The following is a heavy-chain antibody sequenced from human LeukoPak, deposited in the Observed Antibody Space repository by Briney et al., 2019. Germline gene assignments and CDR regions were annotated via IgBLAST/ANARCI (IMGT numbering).Heavy chain of an antibody. CDR3: TGNYYGSGSYADFDY. V-gene: IGHV3-73*01. J-gene: IGHJ4*02. D-gene: IGHD3-10*01. CDR1: GFTFSGSA. CDR2: IRSTANGYAT. Sequence: GGSLRLSCAASGFTFSGSALHWVRQASGKGLEWVGRIRSTANGYATAYAASVKGRFTISRGDSKNTAYLQMDSLKTEDTAVYYCTGNYYGSGSYADFDYWGQGTLVTVSS.